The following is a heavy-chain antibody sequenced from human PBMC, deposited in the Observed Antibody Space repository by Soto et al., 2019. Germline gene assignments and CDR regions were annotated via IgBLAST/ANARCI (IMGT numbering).Heavy chain of an antibody. V-gene: IGHV3-11*01. CDR1: GFTFRDYY. J-gene: IGHJ3*02. CDR2: ISSSGSTI. D-gene: IGHD6-13*01. CDR3: ARDEGGSSWYRLDALDI. Sequence: QVQLVESGGGLVKPGGSLRISCAASGFTFRDYYMSWIRQAPGKGLEWVSYISSSGSTIYYADSVKGRFTISRDNAKNSHYLQMNSLRAEDTAVYYCARDEGGSSWYRLDALDIWGQGTMVTVSS.